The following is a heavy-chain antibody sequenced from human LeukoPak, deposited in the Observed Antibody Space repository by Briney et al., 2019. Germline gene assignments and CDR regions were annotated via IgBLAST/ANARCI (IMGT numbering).Heavy chain of an antibody. J-gene: IGHJ4*02. CDR1: GLTFSNYG. CDR3: AKDPKVSGSYSYYFDY. CDR2: IRYDGRNK. D-gene: IGHD1-26*01. Sequence: GGSLRLSCAAAGLTFSNYGMHWVRQAPGKGLQWVAYIRYDGRNKYSADSVKGRFTIYRDNSKSTLYLQMNSLRPEDTAVYYCAKDPKVSGSYSYYFDYWSQGTLVTVSS. V-gene: IGHV3-30*02.